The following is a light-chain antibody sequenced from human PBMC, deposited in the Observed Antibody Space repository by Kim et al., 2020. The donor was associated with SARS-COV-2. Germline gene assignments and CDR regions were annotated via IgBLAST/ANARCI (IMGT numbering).Light chain of an antibody. CDR1: QGINSW. CDR3: QEANSFPPLT. CDR2: GTS. J-gene: IGKJ4*01. Sequence: DIQMTQSPSSVFASVGDRVTITCRASQGINSWLAWYQQKLGRAPKLLIYGTSILQSGVPSRFSGSGSGTDFNLTISSLQPEDFASYYCQEANSFPPLTFGGGTKVEI. V-gene: IGKV1-12*01.